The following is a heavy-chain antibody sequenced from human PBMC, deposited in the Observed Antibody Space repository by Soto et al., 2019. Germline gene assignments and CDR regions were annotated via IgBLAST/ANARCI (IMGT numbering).Heavy chain of an antibody. CDR3: AMDRYGGSTRSDY. Sequence: QVQLVEAGGGVVQPGRSLRLSCVSSGFTFSNNGIHWVRQAPGKGLEWVAVISSDGSKKYYADSVKGRFTISRDNTKNTPYLQMNSLRAEDTAVYYCAMDRYGGSTRSDYWGQGTLVTVSS. J-gene: IGHJ4*02. CDR1: GFTFSNNG. D-gene: IGHD6-13*01. CDR2: ISSDGSKK. V-gene: IGHV3-30*03.